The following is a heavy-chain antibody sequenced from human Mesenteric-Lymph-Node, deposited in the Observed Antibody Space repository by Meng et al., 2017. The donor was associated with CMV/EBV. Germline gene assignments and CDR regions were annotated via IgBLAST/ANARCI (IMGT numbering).Heavy chain of an antibody. Sequence: CAAAGFTLEDYYISWIRQAQGKGLEWVSYISSSGSTIYYADSVKGRFTISRDNAKNSLYLQVNSLRAEDTAVYYCARRTGGYWYFDLWGRGTLVTVSS. CDR3: ARRTGGYWYFDL. CDR1: GFTLEDYY. V-gene: IGHV3-11*01. J-gene: IGHJ2*01. CDR2: ISSSGSTI. D-gene: IGHD7-27*01.